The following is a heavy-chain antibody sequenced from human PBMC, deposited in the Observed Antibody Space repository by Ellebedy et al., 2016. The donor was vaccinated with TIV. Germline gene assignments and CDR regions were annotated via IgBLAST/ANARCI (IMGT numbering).Heavy chain of an antibody. CDR3: GRGGDRGIDY. CDR2: MSPNNGNT. V-gene: IGHV1-8*01. J-gene: IGHJ4*02. CDR1: GYTFTSYD. D-gene: IGHD3-16*01. Sequence: AASVKVSCKASGYTFTSYDINWVRQATGQGPEWMGWMSPNNGNTGYAQKFQGRGTMTRDTSIRTAYMELNSLRPDDTAVYYCGRGGDRGIDYWGQGTLVTVSS.